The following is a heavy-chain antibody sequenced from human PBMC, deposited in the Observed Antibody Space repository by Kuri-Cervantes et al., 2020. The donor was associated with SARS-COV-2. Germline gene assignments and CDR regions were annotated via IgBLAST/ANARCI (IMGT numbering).Heavy chain of an antibody. CDR2: IYPGDSDT. CDR1: GYSFTSYW. Sequence: GGSLRLSCKGSGYSFTSYWTGWVRQMPGKGLEWMGIIYPGDSDTRYSPSFQGQVTISADKSISTAYLQWSSLKASDTAMYYCARSAAPPALYYGMDVWGQGTTVTVSS. D-gene: IGHD2-15*01. CDR3: ARSAAPPALYYGMDV. J-gene: IGHJ6*02. V-gene: IGHV5-51*01.